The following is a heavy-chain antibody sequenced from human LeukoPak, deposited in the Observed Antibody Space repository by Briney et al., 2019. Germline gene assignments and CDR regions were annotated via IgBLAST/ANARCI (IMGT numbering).Heavy chain of an antibody. D-gene: IGHD6-19*01. CDR3: ATDVTSGWYYFDY. CDR2: FDPKDGET. V-gene: IGHV1-24*01. J-gene: IGHJ4*02. CDR1: GYTLTELS. Sequence: GASVKVSCKVSGYTLTELSMHWVRQAPGKGLEWMGGFDPKDGETIYAQKFQGRVTMTEDTSTDTAYMELSSLRSEDTAVYYCATDVTSGWYYFDYWGQGTLVTVSS.